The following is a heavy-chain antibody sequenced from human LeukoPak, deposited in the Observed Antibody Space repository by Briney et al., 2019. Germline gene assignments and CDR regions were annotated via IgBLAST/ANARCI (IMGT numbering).Heavy chain of an antibody. CDR3: ARYAVPSTPPGVGSLTVAGFDY. CDR1: GFTSSSYE. J-gene: IGHJ4*02. V-gene: IGHV3-48*03. Sequence: GGSLSLSCVASGFTSSSYETNWVRNAPGEGLEWVSCISSSGTTMFYADSVKGRFTIPRDSAKNSLSLQMNSMRAEDAPVFYCARYAVPSTPPGVGSLTVAGFDYSGQGTLVTFSS. D-gene: IGHD2-2*01. CDR2: ISSSGTTM.